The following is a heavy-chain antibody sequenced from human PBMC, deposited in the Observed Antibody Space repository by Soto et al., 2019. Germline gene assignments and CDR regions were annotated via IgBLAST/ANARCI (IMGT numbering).Heavy chain of an antibody. Sequence: SETLSLTCTVSGGSISSYYWSWIRQPPGKGLEWIGYIYYSGSTNYNPSLKSRVTISVDTSKNQFSLKLSSVTAADTAVYYCARVASGYSGYDYYYYGMDVWGQGTTVTVSS. V-gene: IGHV4-59*01. CDR2: IYYSGST. CDR3: ARVASGYSGYDYYYYGMDV. CDR1: GGSISSYY. J-gene: IGHJ6*02. D-gene: IGHD5-12*01.